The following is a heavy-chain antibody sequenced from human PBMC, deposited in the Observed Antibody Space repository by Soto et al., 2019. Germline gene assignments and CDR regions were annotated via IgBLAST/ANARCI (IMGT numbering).Heavy chain of an antibody. V-gene: IGHV4-59*01. CDR3: AKISRYCRGGSCFYHMDV. CDR2: IYYSGST. Sequence: ASETLSLTCTVSGGSISSYYWSWIRQPPGKGLEWIGYIYYSGSTNYNPSLKSRVTISVDTSKNQFSLKLSSVTAADTAVYYCAKISRYCRGGSCFYHMDVGGKGTPVTVSS. D-gene: IGHD2-15*01. CDR1: GGSISSYY. J-gene: IGHJ6*03.